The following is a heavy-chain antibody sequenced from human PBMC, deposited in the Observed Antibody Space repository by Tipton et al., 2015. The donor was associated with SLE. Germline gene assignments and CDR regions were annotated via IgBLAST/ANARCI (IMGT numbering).Heavy chain of an antibody. CDR3: ARAYSSLGAEYFQH. V-gene: IGHV4-34*01. CDR1: GGSFSGYY. CDR2: INHSGST. D-gene: IGHD6-6*01. Sequence: TLSLTCAVYGGSFSGYYWSWIRQPPGKGLEWIGEINHSGSTNYNPSLKRRVTISVDTSKNQFSLKLSSVTAADTAVYYCARAYSSLGAEYFQHWGQGSLVTVSS. J-gene: IGHJ1*01.